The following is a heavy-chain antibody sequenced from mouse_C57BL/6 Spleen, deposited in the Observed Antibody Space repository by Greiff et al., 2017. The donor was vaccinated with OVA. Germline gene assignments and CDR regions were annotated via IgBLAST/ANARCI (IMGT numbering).Heavy chain of an antibody. CDR2: IDPENGYT. CDR3: ASPAFYGRSYWVAY. J-gene: IGHJ3*01. D-gene: IGHD1-1*01. Sequence: EVQLQQSVAELVRPGASVKLSCTASGFNFKNSSMPWVKQRPEQGLELIGRIDPENGYTTSAPKFQGKATITADTSSNTAYLQLSSLTSEDTAIYYWASPAFYGRSYWVAYWGQGTLVTVSA. CDR1: GFNFKNSS. V-gene: IGHV14-3*01.